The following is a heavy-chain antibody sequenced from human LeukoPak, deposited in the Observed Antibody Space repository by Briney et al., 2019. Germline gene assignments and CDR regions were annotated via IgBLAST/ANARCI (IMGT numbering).Heavy chain of an antibody. CDR2: IYYSGST. Sequence: KASETLSLTCTVSGGSISSSSYYWGWIRQPPGKGLEWIGSIYYSGSTYYNPSLKSRVTISVDTSKDQFSLKLSSVTAADTAVYYCARLRGDYYDSSGYYYDGAFDIWGQGTMVTVSS. CDR3: ARLRGDYYDSSGYYYDGAFDI. J-gene: IGHJ3*02. D-gene: IGHD3-22*01. CDR1: GGSISSSSYY. V-gene: IGHV4-39*07.